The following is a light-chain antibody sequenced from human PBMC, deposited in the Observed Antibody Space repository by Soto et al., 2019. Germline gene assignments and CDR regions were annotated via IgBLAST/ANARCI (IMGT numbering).Light chain of an antibody. V-gene: IGKV2-30*01. CDR2: KVS. J-gene: IGKJ1*01. Sequence: DVVMTQSPLSLSVTLGQPASISCRSSQSLLYSDGDTYLSWFQQRPGQSPRRLMYKVSNRDSGVPDRFSGSGSGTDFTLKISRVEAEDVGVYYCMQGTHWVGTFGQGTKVEIK. CDR3: MQGTHWVGT. CDR1: QSLLYSDGDTY.